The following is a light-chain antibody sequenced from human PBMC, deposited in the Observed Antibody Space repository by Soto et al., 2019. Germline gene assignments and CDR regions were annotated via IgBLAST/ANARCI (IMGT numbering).Light chain of an antibody. V-gene: IGKV3-15*01. Sequence: EIVMTQSPATLSVSPGERATLSCRASQSAGTSLAWYQQKPGQAPRLLIYGASNRAAGTPARFSGSGSGTEFTLTISSLQSEDLAVYYCQQHNGWPLTFGHGTRLDIK. CDR2: GAS. J-gene: IGKJ5*01. CDR3: QQHNGWPLT. CDR1: QSAGTS.